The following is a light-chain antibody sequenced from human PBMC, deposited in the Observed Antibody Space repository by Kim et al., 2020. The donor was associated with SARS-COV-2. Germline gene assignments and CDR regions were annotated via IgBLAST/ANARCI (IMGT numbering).Light chain of an antibody. CDR2: WAS. V-gene: IGKV4-1*01. CDR3: QQYYSTPVT. J-gene: IGKJ4*01. Sequence: DIVMTQSPDSLVVSLGERATINCKSSQSVLYRSTNKNYLAWYQQKPGQPPNLLIYWASTRESGVPDRFSGSGSRTDFTLTISSLQAEDVAVYYCQQYYSTPVTFGGGTKVEIK. CDR1: QSVLYRSTNKNY.